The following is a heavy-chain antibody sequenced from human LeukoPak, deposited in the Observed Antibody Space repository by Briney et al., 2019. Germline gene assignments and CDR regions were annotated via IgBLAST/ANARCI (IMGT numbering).Heavy chain of an antibody. Sequence: PGGSVRLSCAASGFTLSNYAMTWVRQAPGKGLEWVSSIRGSGASSFYADSVKGRFAMSRDNSKSTLYLQMNSLRVGDTAVYYCGRDPNGDYVGAFDFGGQGTLVTVSS. V-gene: IGHV3-23*01. J-gene: IGHJ3*01. D-gene: IGHD4-17*01. CDR1: GFTLSNYA. CDR3: GRDPNGDYVGAFDF. CDR2: IRGSGASS.